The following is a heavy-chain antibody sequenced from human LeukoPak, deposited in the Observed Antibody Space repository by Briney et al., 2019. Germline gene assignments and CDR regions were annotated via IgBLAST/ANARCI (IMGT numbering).Heavy chain of an antibody. J-gene: IGHJ4*02. Sequence: GGSLRLSCAASGFTFSSYAMHWVRQAPGKGLEYVSAISSNGGSTYYANSVKGRFTIFRDNSKNTLYLQMGSLRAEDMAVYYCARGEQWLDYWGQGTLVTVSS. V-gene: IGHV3-64*01. CDR3: ARGEQWLDY. CDR1: GFTFSSYA. CDR2: ISSNGGST. D-gene: IGHD6-19*01.